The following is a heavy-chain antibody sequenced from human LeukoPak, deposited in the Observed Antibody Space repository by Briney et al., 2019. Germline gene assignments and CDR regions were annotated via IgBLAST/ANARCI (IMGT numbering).Heavy chain of an antibody. Sequence: GGSLRLSCAASGFTFSSYAMSWVRQAPGKGLGWVSAISGSGGSTYYADSVKGRFTISRDNSKNTLYLQMNSLRAEDTAVYYCAKADCSTTYFDYWGQGTLVTVSS. CDR1: GFTFSSYA. D-gene: IGHD4-11*01. CDR2: ISGSGGST. V-gene: IGHV3-23*01. J-gene: IGHJ4*02. CDR3: AKADCSTTYFDY.